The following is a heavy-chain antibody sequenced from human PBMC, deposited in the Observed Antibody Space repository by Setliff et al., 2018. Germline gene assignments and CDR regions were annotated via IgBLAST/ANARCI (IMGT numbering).Heavy chain of an antibody. J-gene: IGHJ4*02. Sequence: ASVKVSCKASGYTFTRYYMYWVRQAPGQGLEWMGWISAYTGNAYYAHKLQDRVTMTTDTSTGTAYMELRSLTSDDTAVYYCSRLVRYCTTTSCQRLSGDEYWGQGTVVTVSS. D-gene: IGHD2-2*01. V-gene: IGHV1-18*01. CDR2: ISAYTGNA. CDR1: GYTFTRYY. CDR3: SRLVRYCTTTSCQRLSGDEY.